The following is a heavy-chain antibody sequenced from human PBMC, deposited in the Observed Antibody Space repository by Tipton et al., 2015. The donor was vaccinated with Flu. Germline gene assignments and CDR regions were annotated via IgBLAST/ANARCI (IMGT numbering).Heavy chain of an antibody. V-gene: IGHV4-39*07. Sequence: GLVKPSETLSLTCTVSGGSISSSSYYWGWIRQPPGKGLEWIGSIYYSGSTYYNPSLKSRVTISVDTSKNQFSLKLSSVTAADTAVYYCASQPGGSYYWGGYFDYWGQGTLVTVSS. CDR2: IYYSGST. J-gene: IGHJ4*02. D-gene: IGHD1-26*01. CDR3: ASQPGGSYYWGGYFDY. CDR1: GGSISSSSYY.